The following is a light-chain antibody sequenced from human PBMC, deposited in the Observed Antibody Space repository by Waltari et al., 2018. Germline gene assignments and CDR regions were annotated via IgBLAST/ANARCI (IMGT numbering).Light chain of an antibody. J-gene: IGLJ1*01. CDR3: SSYAGSNNFLYV. V-gene: IGLV2-8*01. CDR1: SIDLGAYNY. Sequence: QSALTQPPSASGFPGQSVTISCTGTSIDLGAYNYVSWYPKQPGKAPKLLIYDVSQRPSVVTDRFSGSKSGNTASLTVSGLQAEDEGDYYCSSYAGSNNFLYVFGTGTNVSVL. CDR2: DVS.